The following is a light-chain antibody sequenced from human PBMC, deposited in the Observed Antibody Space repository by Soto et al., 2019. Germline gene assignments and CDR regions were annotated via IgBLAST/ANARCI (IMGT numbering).Light chain of an antibody. J-gene: IGKJ5*01. Sequence: EIVLTQSPATLSLSPGERGTLSCRASQSVSSHLAWYQQKPGQAPRLLIYDASKRPTGIPARFSGSGSGTDITLTISSLEPEDSAVYYCQQRSDRLPITFGQGTRLEIK. V-gene: IGKV3-11*01. CDR3: QQRSDRLPIT. CDR2: DAS. CDR1: QSVSSH.